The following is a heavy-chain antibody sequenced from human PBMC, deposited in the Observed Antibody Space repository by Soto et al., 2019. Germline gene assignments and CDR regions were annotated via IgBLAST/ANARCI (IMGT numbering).Heavy chain of an antibody. CDR1: GFTFSSYG. Sequence: QVQLVESGGGVVQPGRSLRLSCAASGFTFSSYGMHWVRQAPGKGLEWVAVISYDGSNKYYADSVKGRFTISRDNSKNTLYLQMNSLRAEDTAVYYCATARLGIGYCSSTSCEAFDYWGQGTLVTVSS. D-gene: IGHD2-2*01. CDR3: ATARLGIGYCSSTSCEAFDY. J-gene: IGHJ4*02. CDR2: ISYDGSNK. V-gene: IGHV3-30*03.